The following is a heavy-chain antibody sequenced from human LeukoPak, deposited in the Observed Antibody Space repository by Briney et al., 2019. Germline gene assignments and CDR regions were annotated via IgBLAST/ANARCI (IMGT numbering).Heavy chain of an antibody. CDR1: GYSFTTYW. Sequence: GESLKISCKGSGYSFTTYWIGWVRQMPGKGLEWMGIIYPGDSDTRCSPSFQGQVTISADKSITTAYLQWSSLKASDTAMYYCARQGYCSGGSCYSHFDYWGQGTLVTVSS. V-gene: IGHV5-51*01. CDR3: ARQGYCSGGSCYSHFDY. D-gene: IGHD2-15*01. CDR2: IYPGDSDT. J-gene: IGHJ4*02.